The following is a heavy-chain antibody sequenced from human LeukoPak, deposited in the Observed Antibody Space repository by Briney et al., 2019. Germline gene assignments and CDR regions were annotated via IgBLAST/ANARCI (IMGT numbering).Heavy chain of an antibody. J-gene: IGHJ4*02. CDR3: ASYSYYYDSSGYFDY. D-gene: IGHD3-22*01. Sequence: PSETLSLTCTVSGGSISSGGHSWSWIRQPPGKGLEWIGYIYHSGSGSTYYNPSLKSRVTISIDKSKNQFSLKLSSVTAADTAVYYCASYSYYYDSSGYFDYWGQGTLVTVSS. CDR2: IYHSGSGST. V-gene: IGHV4-30-2*02. CDR1: GGSISSGGHS.